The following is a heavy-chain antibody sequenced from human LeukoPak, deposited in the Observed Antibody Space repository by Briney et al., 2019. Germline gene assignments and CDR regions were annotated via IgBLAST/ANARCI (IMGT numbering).Heavy chain of an antibody. CDR3: ARHGRSGYRIDWPALDH. Sequence: SETLSLTCTVSGGSISSYYWSWIRQPPGKGLEWIGYIYYTGSTNYSPSLKSRVTISVDTSKNQFSLKLSSVTAEDTAVYYCARHGRSGYRIDWPALDHWGQGSLVSVS. D-gene: IGHD2-15*01. J-gene: IGHJ4*02. V-gene: IGHV4-59*08. CDR1: GGSISSYY. CDR2: IYYTGST.